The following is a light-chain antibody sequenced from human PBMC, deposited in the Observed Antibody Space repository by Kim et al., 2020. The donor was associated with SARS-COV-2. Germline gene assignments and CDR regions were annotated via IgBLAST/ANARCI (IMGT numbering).Light chain of an antibody. J-gene: IGLJ3*02. V-gene: IGLV3-21*04. CDR3: QVWDSSSDHRV. CDR2: YDS. CDR1: NIGSKS. Sequence: SYELTQPPSVSVAPGKTARITCGGNNIGSKSVHWYQQKPGQAPVLVIYYDSDRPSGIPERFSGSNSGNTATLTISRVEAGDEADYYCQVWDSSSDHRVFGGWTQLTV.